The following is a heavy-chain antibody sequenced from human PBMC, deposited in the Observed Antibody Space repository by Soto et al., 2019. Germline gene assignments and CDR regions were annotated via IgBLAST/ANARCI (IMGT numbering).Heavy chain of an antibody. CDR3: AGELSNSPEYFDF. CDR1: GGSISSDYYY. Sequence: PSETLSLTCTVSGGSISSDYYYWSWIRQPPGKGLEWIGYIYYSGRTAYNPSLKSRIIISIDTSKNQVSLSLNSLNAADTAVYYCAGELSNSPEYFDFWGLGPLVTVSS. J-gene: IGHJ4*02. V-gene: IGHV4-30-4*01. D-gene: IGHD6-6*01. CDR2: IYYSGRT.